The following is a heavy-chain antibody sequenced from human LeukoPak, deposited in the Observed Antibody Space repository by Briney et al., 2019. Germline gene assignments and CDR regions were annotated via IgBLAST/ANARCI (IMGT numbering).Heavy chain of an antibody. CDR3: AREPNYCSSTSCYLLNWFDP. Sequence: PSETLSLTCTVSGGSISSYYWSWIRQPAGKGLEWIGRIYTSGSTNYNPSLKSRVTISVDTSKNQFSLKLSSVTAADTAVYYCAREPNYCSSTSCYLLNWFDPWGQGTLVTVSS. V-gene: IGHV4-4*07. J-gene: IGHJ5*02. CDR2: IYTSGST. CDR1: GGSISSYY. D-gene: IGHD2-2*01.